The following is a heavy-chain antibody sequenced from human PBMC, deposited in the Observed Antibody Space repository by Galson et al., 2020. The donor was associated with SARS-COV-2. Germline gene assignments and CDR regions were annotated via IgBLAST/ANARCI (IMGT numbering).Heavy chain of an antibody. J-gene: IGHJ3*02. V-gene: IGHV4-39*01. Sequence: ETSETLSLTCTVSGGSISSSSYYWGWIRKPPGKGLEWIGSIYYSGSTYYNPSLKSRVTISVDTSKNQFSLKLSSVTAADTAVYYCARRFAGYCSGGSCYMGSAFDIWGQGTMVTVSS. CDR2: IYYSGST. D-gene: IGHD2-15*01. CDR3: ARRFAGYCSGGSCYMGSAFDI. CDR1: GGSISSSSYY.